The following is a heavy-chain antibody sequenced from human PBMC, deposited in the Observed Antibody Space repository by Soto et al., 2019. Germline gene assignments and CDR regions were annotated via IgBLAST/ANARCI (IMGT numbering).Heavy chain of an antibody. D-gene: IGHD2-2*01. J-gene: IGHJ6*02. Sequence: QVQLVQSGAEVKKPGSSVKVSCKASGGTFSRYSITWVRQAPGHGLEWIGRIIPIFGIASYAQKFQGRVTITADEATSTAYVGLSSLRSDDTAVYYCAREDRDRETGLVPAAIDGMDVWGQGTTVTVSS. CDR2: IIPIFGIA. CDR3: AREDRDRETGLVPAAIDGMDV. V-gene: IGHV1-69*08. CDR1: GGTFSRYS.